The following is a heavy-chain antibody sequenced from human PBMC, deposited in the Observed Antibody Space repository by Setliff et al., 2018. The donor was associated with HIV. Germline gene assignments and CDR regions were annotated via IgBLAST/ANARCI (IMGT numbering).Heavy chain of an antibody. J-gene: IGHJ4*02. CDR1: GFTFSSYS. CDR3: TRDPTPIQLWFFSGYYSEY. CDR2: ISSSSSSI. V-gene: IGHV3-48*01. D-gene: IGHD5-18*01. Sequence: GGSLRLSCAASGFTFSSYSMNWVRQAPGKGLEWVSYISSSSSSIYHADSVKGRFTISRDNAKNTLYLQMNRLRAEDTALYYCTRDPTPIQLWFFSGYYSEYWGPGTLVTVSS.